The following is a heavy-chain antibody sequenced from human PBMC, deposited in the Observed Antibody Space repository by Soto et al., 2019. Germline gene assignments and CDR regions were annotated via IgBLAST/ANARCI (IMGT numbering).Heavy chain of an antibody. D-gene: IGHD1-26*01. CDR3: TTVGATFFGYYYYGMDV. CDR1: GYAFTSYG. Sequence: ASVKVSCKASGYAFTSYGISWVRQAPGQGLEWMGWISAYNGNTNYAQKLQGRVTMTTDTSTSTAYMELRSLRSDDTAVYYCTTVGATFFGYYYYGMDVWGQGTTVTVSS. V-gene: IGHV1-18*01. J-gene: IGHJ6*02. CDR2: ISAYNGNT.